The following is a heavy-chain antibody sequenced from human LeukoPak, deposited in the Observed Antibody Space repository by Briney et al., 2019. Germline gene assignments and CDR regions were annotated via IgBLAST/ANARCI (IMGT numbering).Heavy chain of an antibody. D-gene: IGHD3-10*01. CDR1: GYILTTYY. CDR3: AALDRGDDY. Sequence: ASVKVSCKASGYILTTYYIHWVRQAPGQALQWMGLINPSGGTTTYAQKFQGRLTMTRDMSTSSVYMELSSLRSEDTAVYYCAALDRGDDYWGQGTLVTVSS. CDR2: INPSGGTT. V-gene: IGHV1-46*01. J-gene: IGHJ4*02.